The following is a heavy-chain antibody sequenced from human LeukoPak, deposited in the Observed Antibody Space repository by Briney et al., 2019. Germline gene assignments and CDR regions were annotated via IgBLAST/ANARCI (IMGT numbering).Heavy chain of an antibody. CDR3: ARAHYYDSGNDY. D-gene: IGHD3-22*01. Sequence: PGGSLRLSCAASGFTFSSYAMSWVRQAPGKGLEWVAVISYHGSNKYYADSVKGRVTISRDNSRNTLYLQMNSLRAEDTAVYYCARAHYYDSGNDYWGQGTLVTVSS. J-gene: IGHJ4*02. CDR1: GFTFSSYA. V-gene: IGHV3-30-3*01. CDR2: ISYHGSNK.